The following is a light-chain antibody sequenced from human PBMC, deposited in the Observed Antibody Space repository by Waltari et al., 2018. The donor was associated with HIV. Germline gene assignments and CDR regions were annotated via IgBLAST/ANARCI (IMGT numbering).Light chain of an antibody. CDR3: GTWDSSLSAVV. CDR1: SSNIGTNY. Sequence: QSVLTQPPSVSAAPGQKVTISCSGSSSNIGTNYVPWYHQRPGTAPKLLIYENNKRPSGIPDRFSGSKSGTSATLGITGLQTGDEADYYCGTWDSSLSAVVFGGGTKLTVL. CDR2: ENN. V-gene: IGLV1-51*02. J-gene: IGLJ2*01.